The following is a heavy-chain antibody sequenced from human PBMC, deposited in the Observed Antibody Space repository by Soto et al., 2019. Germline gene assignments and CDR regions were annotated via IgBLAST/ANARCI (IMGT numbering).Heavy chain of an antibody. D-gene: IGHD1-26*01. CDR3: AKDSKWELYTFDY. CDR1: GFTFSSYA. V-gene: IGHV3-23*01. Sequence: LRLSCAASGFTFSSYAMSWVRQAPGKGLEWVSAISGSGGSTYYADSVKGRFTISRDNSKNTLYLQMNSLRAEDTAVYYCAKDSKWELYTFDYWGQGTLVTVSS. CDR2: ISGSGGST. J-gene: IGHJ4*02.